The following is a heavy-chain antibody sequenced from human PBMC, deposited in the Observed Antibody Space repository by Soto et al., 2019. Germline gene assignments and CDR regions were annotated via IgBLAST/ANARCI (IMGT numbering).Heavy chain of an antibody. D-gene: IGHD6-13*01. CDR2: INHSGST. J-gene: IGHJ5*02. CDR1: GGSFSGYY. V-gene: IGHV4-34*01. Sequence: SETLSLTCAVYGGSFSGYYWSWIRQPPGKGLEWIGEINHSGSTNYNPSLKSRVTISVDTSKNQFSLKLSSVTAADTAVYYCARDRTPLCVIAAARKFWFAPWGQGTLVTVSS. CDR3: ARDRTPLCVIAAARKFWFAP.